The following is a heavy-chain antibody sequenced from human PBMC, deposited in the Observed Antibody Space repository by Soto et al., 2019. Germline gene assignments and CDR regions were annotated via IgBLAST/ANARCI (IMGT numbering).Heavy chain of an antibody. D-gene: IGHD6-19*01. CDR1: GFTFSSYA. CDR2: ISGSGGST. V-gene: IGHV3-23*01. Sequence: PGGSLRLSCAASGFTFSSYAMSWVRQAPGKGLEWVSAISGSGGSTYYAESVKGRFTISRDNSKNTLYLQMNSLRAEDTAVNYCAKLGGYSSGWSDYWGQGTLVTVSS. J-gene: IGHJ4*02. CDR3: AKLGGYSSGWSDY.